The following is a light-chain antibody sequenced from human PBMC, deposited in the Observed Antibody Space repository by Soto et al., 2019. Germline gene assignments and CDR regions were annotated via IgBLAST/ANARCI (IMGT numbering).Light chain of an antibody. CDR3: QQHFSTSYT. J-gene: IGKJ2*01. CDR1: QSVLYSSNNRNY. V-gene: IGKV4-1*01. CDR2: WAS. Sequence: DIVMTQSPDSLAVSLGERATINCKSSQSVLYSSNNRNYLAWYQQKPGQPPKLLISWASTRESGVPDRFSGSGSGTDFTLTISSLHAEDVAVYYCQQHFSTSYTFGQGTKLEIK.